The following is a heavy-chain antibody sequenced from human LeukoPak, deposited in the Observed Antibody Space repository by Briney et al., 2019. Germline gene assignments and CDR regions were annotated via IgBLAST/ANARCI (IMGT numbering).Heavy chain of an antibody. CDR2: IIPIFGTA. Sequence: SVKVSCKASGGTFSSCAISWVRQAPGQGLEWMGGIIPIFGTANYAQKFQGRVTITADKSTSTAYMELSSLRSEDTAVYYCARGARDAAYFSWFDPWGQGTLVTVSS. J-gene: IGHJ5*02. CDR1: GGTFSSCA. CDR3: ARGARDAAYFSWFDP. D-gene: IGHD2-21*01. V-gene: IGHV1-69*06.